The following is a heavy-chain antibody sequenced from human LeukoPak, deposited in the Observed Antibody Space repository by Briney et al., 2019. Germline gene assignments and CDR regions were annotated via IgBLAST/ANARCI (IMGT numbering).Heavy chain of an antibody. CDR3: SKPAMTAGAGTESYYPDY. D-gene: IGHD6-13*01. J-gene: IGHJ4*02. CDR2: ITCGGGSK. V-gene: IGHV3-23*01. Sequence: GGSLRLSCAASGFTFSSYAMSWVRQAPGKGLEWVAAITCGGGSKFYADSVKGRFTISRDNSKNTLYLQMNSLRAEDTALYYFSKPAMTAGAGTESYYPDYRGQGTLVTVSS. CDR1: GFTFSSYA.